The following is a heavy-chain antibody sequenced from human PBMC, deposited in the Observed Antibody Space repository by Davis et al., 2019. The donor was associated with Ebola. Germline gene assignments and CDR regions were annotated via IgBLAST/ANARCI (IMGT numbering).Heavy chain of an antibody. CDR1: GGSISSYC. CDR2: IYYSGST. J-gene: IGHJ4*02. CDR3: ARGMWELPERFDY. D-gene: IGHD1-26*01. Sequence: MPSETLSLTCTVSGGSISSYCWSWIRQPPGKGLEWIGYIYYSGSTIYNPSLKSRVTISVDKSKNQFSLKLSSVTAADTAVYYCARGMWELPERFDYWGQGTLVTVSS. V-gene: IGHV4-59*12.